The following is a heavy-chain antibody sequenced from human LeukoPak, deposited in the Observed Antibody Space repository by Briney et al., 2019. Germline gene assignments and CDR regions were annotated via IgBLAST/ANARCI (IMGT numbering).Heavy chain of an antibody. Sequence: ASVKVSCKASGGTFSSYAISWVRQAPGQGLEWMGGIIPIFGTANYAQKFQGRVTITTDESTSTAYMELSSLRSEDTAVYYCARAGPDCSSTSCYNAFDIWGQGTMVTVSS. J-gene: IGHJ3*02. D-gene: IGHD2-2*02. CDR3: ARAGPDCSSTSCYNAFDI. CDR1: GGTFSSYA. CDR2: IIPIFGTA. V-gene: IGHV1-69*05.